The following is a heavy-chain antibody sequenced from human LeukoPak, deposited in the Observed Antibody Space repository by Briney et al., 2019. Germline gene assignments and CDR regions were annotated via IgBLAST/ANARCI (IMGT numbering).Heavy chain of an antibody. Sequence: GGSLRLSCAASGFTFSSYGMHWVRQAPGKGLEWVAVIWYDGSNKYYADSVKGRFTISRDNSKNMLYLQMNSLRAEDTAVYYCARDPGRVVPVRLDYWAREPWSPSPQ. V-gene: IGHV3-33*01. CDR3: ARDPGRVVPVRLDY. D-gene: IGHD2-2*01. CDR1: GFTFSSYG. CDR2: IWYDGSNK. J-gene: IGHJ4*02.